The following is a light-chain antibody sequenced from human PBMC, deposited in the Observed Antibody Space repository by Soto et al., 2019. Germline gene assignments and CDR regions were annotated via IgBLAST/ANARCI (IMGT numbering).Light chain of an antibody. V-gene: IGKV3-20*01. CDR2: GAS. Sequence: VLTHSPATLSLSPGQRATLSCRSSQSVSSTYLAWYQLKPGQAPRLLIYGASSRATGIPDRFSGSGSGTDFTLTISRLEPEDFAVYYCQQFGSSPRTFGQGTKVDI. CDR1: QSVSSTY. CDR3: QQFGSSPRT. J-gene: IGKJ1*01.